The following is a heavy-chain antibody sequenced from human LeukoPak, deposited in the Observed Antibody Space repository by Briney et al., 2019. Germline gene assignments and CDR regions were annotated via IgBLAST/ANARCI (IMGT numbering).Heavy chain of an antibody. CDR3: ARRRAVADTYYFDY. CDR2: IYPGDSNT. J-gene: IGHJ4*02. D-gene: IGHD6-19*01. V-gene: IGHV5-51*01. Sequence: GESLKISCKGSGYSFTSYWIAWVRQMPGKGLEWMGIIYPGDSNTRYSPSFEGQVTISADKSISTAYLQWSSLKASDTAMYYCARRRAVADTYYFDYWGQGTLVTVSS. CDR1: GYSFTSYW.